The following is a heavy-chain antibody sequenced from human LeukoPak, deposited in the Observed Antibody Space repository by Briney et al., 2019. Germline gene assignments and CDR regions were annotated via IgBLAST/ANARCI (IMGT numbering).Heavy chain of an antibody. J-gene: IGHJ6*03. V-gene: IGHV1-2*02. Sequence: GASVKVSCKASGYTFTGYYMHWVRQAPRQGLEWMGWINPNSGGTNYAQKFQGRVTMTRDTSISTAYMELSRLRSDDTAVYYCARDHEPMGAYYYYMDVWGKGTTVTISS. CDR2: INPNSGGT. CDR1: GYTFTGYY. D-gene: IGHD3-10*01. CDR3: ARDHEPMGAYYYYMDV.